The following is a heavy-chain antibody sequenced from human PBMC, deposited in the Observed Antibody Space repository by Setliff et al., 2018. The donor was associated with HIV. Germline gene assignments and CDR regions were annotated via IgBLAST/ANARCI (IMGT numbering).Heavy chain of an antibody. CDR1: GGSISSGSDY. CDR3: ASRSSYVPLYFYYMDV. D-gene: IGHD3-16*01. J-gene: IGHJ6*03. Sequence: TLSPTCTVSGGSISSGSDYWSWIRQPAGKGLEWIGHIYPSGSTNYNPSLKSRVTISVDTSKNQISLKLSSVTAADTAVYYCASRSSYVPLYFYYMDVWGKGTTVTVSS. V-gene: IGHV4-61*09. CDR2: IYPSGST.